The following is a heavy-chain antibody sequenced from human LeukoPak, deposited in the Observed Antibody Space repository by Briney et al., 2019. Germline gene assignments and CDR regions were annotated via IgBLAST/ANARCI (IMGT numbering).Heavy chain of an antibody. CDR3: AIGGAVVPDNYYYYYMDV. J-gene: IGHJ6*03. Sequence: ASVKVSCKASGYTFTSQGISWVRQAPGQGLEWMGRISTYNGDTNYAQKLQGRVTMTTDTSTSTAYMELRSLRSDDTAVYYCAIGGAVVPDNYYYYYMDVWGEGTTVAVSS. CDR2: ISTYNGDT. CDR1: GYTFTSQG. V-gene: IGHV1-18*01. D-gene: IGHD4-23*01.